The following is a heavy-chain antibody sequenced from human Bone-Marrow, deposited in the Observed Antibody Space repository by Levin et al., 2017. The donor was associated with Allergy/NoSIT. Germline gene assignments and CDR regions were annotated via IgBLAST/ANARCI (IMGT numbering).Heavy chain of an antibody. CDR3: AHSGSYYDFWSGYNYYYGMDV. V-gene: IGHV2-5*02. J-gene: IGHJ6*02. CDR2: IYWDDDK. CDR1: GFSLSTSGVG. D-gene: IGHD3-3*01. Sequence: ESGPTLVKPTQTLTLTCTFSGFSLSTSGVGVGWIRQPPGKALEWLALIYWDDDKRYSPSLKSRLTITKDTSKNQVVLTMTNMDPVDTATYYCAHSGSYYDFWSGYNYYYGMDVWGQGTTVTVSS.